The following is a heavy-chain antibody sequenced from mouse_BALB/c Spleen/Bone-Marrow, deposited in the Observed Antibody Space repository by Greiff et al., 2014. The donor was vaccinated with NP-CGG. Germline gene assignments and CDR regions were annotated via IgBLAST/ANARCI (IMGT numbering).Heavy chain of an antibody. J-gene: IGHJ4*01. V-gene: IGHV1-18*01. D-gene: IGHD3-3*01. Sequence: EVQLQQSGPELVKPGASVKLSCKTSGYTFTDSSMHWVKQSPGKSLEWIGGIDPNNGVTSYNQKFKDKATLTVDKSSNTAYMELRSLTSEDAAIYFCARWGWDFATGDWGQGTSVTVSS. CDR1: GYTFTDSS. CDR2: IDPNNGVT. CDR3: ARWGWDFATGD.